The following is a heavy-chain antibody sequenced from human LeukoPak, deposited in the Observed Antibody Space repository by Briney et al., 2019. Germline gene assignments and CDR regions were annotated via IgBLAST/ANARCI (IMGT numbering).Heavy chain of an antibody. CDR1: GDSISTSAYY. D-gene: IGHD3-10*01. Sequence: SETLSLTCAVSGDSISTSAYYWDWGRQPPGKGLEWIGNIYYDGNTRYNPSLKSRVTISVDRSKNQFSLKLSSVTAADTAVYYCARRYYYGSGSPGYWGQGTQVTVSS. CDR2: IYYDGNT. J-gene: IGHJ4*02. CDR3: ARRYYYGSGSPGY. V-gene: IGHV4-39*01.